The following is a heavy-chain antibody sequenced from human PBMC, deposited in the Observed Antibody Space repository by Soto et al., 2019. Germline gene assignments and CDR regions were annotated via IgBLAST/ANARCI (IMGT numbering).Heavy chain of an antibody. V-gene: IGHV3-33*01. D-gene: IGHD2-21*01. J-gene: IGHJ4*02. Sequence: PGGSLRLSCTASGFPFSNYGMHWVRQAPGKGLEWVAVIWYDGSNRNYADSVKGRFTISRDNSKNTLYLQVNSLRVEDTAVYYCARDGANTYLPDYWGQGTQVTVSS. CDR2: IWYDGSNR. CDR1: GFPFSNYG. CDR3: ARDGANTYLPDY.